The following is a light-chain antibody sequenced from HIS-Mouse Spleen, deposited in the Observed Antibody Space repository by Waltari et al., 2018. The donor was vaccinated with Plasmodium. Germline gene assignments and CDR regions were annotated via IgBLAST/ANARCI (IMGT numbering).Light chain of an antibody. V-gene: IGLV2-11*01. CDR3: CSYAGSYTWV. Sequence: QSALTQPRSVSGSPGQSVTISCTGTSSDVGGYNYVSWYQQHPGKAPKLIMYDVSKRPSGVPDRFSGSKSGNRASLTISGLQAGYEADYYCCSYAGSYTWVFGGGTKLTVL. CDR1: SSDVGGYNY. J-gene: IGLJ3*02. CDR2: DVS.